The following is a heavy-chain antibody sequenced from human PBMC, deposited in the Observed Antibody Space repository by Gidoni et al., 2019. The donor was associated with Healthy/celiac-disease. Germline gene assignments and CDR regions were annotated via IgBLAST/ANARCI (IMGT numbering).Heavy chain of an antibody. Sequence: QPLLQESGPGLVTPSATLSPTRTASGGSISSSSYYRGWIRQPAGKGLEWIGSIDYSGSTYDNPSLKGRVTISVDTSKNQFSLKLSSVTAADTAMYYCARVVAGRDYWGQGTLVTVSS. CDR1: GGSISSSSYY. D-gene: IGHD5-12*01. J-gene: IGHJ4*02. V-gene: IGHV4-39*01. CDR3: ARVVAGRDY. CDR2: IDYSGST.